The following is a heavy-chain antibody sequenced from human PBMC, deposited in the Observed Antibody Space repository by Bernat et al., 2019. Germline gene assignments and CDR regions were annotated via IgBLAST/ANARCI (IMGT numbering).Heavy chain of an antibody. CDR2: ISSSSSYI. CDR3: ARDLRMVRGGENWFDP. Sequence: EVQLVESGGVVVQPGGSLRLSCAASGFTFSSYSMNWVRHAPGKGLEWVSSISSSSSYIYYADSVKGRFTISRDNAKNSLYLQMNSLRAEDTAVYYCARDLRMVRGGENWFDPWGQGTLVTVSS. CDR1: GFTFSSYS. D-gene: IGHD3-10*01. J-gene: IGHJ5*02. V-gene: IGHV3-21*01.